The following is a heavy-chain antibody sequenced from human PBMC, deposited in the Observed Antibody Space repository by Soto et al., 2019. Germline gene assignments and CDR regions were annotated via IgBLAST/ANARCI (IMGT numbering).Heavy chain of an antibody. D-gene: IGHD3-10*01. CDR2: IYHSGST. Sequence: SETLSLTCAVSGGSISSGGYSWSWIRQPPGKGLEWIGYIYHSGSTYYNPSLKSRVTISVDRSKNQFSLKLSSVTAADTAVYYCARCAQDCHASGSYYNCDYWGQGTLVTVSS. V-gene: IGHV4-30-2*01. CDR1: GGSISSGGYS. CDR3: ARCAQDCHASGSYYNCDY. J-gene: IGHJ4*02.